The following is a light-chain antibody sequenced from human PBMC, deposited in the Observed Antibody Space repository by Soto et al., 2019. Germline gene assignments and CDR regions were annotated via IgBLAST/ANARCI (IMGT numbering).Light chain of an antibody. CDR2: GAS. V-gene: IGKV3-20*01. CDR3: QQYGSSPIT. CDR1: QSVNNNY. J-gene: IGKJ5*01. Sequence: EIGLTHSPGTLSLSPWEIATLSCRASQSVNNNYLAWYQQKPGQSPRLLIYGASIRATGIPDRISGSGSGTDFTLTISRLEPEDFAVYYCQQYGSSPITFGQGTRLEIK.